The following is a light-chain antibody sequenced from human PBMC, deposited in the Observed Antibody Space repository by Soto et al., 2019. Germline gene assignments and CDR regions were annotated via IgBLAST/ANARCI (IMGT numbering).Light chain of an antibody. CDR3: QLYGTSPPRYT. J-gene: IGKJ2*01. CDR2: GAS. Sequence: DIVLTQSPGTLSLSPGERDTLSCRASQSIPSNYLAWYQQKPGQAPRLLIHGASSRATGIPDRFSGSGSGTDFTLTISRLEPEDFAVYYCQLYGTSPPRYTFGLGTKLEIK. CDR1: QSIPSNY. V-gene: IGKV3-20*01.